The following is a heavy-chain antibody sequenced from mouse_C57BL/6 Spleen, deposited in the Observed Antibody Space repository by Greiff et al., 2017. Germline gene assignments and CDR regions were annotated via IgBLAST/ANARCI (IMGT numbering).Heavy chain of an antibody. V-gene: IGHV6-3*01. Sequence: DVQLVESGGGLVQPGGSMKLSCVASGFTFSNYWMNWVRQSPEKGLEWVAQIRLKSDNYATHSAESVKGRFTISRDDSKSSVYLPMNNLRAEDTGIYYCTGAGTRYFDVWGTGTTVTVSS. CDR3: TGAGTRYFDV. CDR1: GFTFSNYW. D-gene: IGHD4-1*01. CDR2: IRLKSDNYAT. J-gene: IGHJ1*03.